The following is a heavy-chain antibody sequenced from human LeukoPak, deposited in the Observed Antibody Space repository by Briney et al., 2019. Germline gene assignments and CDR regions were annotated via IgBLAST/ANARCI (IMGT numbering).Heavy chain of an antibody. CDR3: ARGGVSTSKWYRPYYYFFYMEV. Sequence: SETLSLTCSVSDDSITMYYWTWIRQPPGKGLEWIGYVDHTGSTNFNPSLNGRVSISRDTTKNLFSLRLRSVTAADTAVYFCARGGVSTSKWYRPYYYFFYMEVWGKGDTVTVSS. CDR1: DDSITMYY. D-gene: IGHD6-13*01. CDR2: VDHTGST. J-gene: IGHJ6*03. V-gene: IGHV4-59*01.